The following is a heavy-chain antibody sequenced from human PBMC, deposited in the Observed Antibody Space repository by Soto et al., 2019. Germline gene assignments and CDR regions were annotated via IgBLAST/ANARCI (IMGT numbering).Heavy chain of an antibody. CDR1: GGSISSCNYY. D-gene: IGHD6-13*01. CDR2: IYYSGST. Sequence: SSETLSLTCTVSGGSISSCNYYWSWIRQHPGKGLEWIGYIYYSGSTSYNPSLKSRVTISVDTSKNHFSLKLSSVTAADTAVYYCARVFSDRSSFFDPWGQGTLVTVSS. V-gene: IGHV4-31*03. CDR3: ARVFSDRSSFFDP. J-gene: IGHJ5*02.